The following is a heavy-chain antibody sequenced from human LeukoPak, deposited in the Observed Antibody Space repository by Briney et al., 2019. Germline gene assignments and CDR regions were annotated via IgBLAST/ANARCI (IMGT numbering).Heavy chain of an antibody. CDR1: GFTFSNYA. CDR2: ITGDGSST. Sequence: GASLRLSCAASGFTFSNYAMGWVRQAPGKGLEWVSAITGDGSSTYNADSVKGRFTVSRDNSKNTLYLQMNSLRAEDTATYYCAKARIVVVTALDNWGQGTLVIVSS. J-gene: IGHJ4*02. D-gene: IGHD2-21*02. CDR3: AKARIVVVTALDN. V-gene: IGHV3-23*01.